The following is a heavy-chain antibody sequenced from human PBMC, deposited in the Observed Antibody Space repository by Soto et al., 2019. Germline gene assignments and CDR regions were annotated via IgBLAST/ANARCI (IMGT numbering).Heavy chain of an antibody. D-gene: IGHD6-19*01. CDR1: GFTFSSYG. CDR3: AKHLRAVAGYLHGMDG. V-gene: IGHV3-30*18. J-gene: IGHJ6*02. CDR2: ISNDGSNK. Sequence: QVQLVESGGGVVQPGRSLRLSCAASGFTFSSYGMHWVRQAPGKGLEWVAVISNDGSNKYFADSVKGRFTISRDNSQNTLYLQMKSLIGEDTAVYYCAKHLRAVAGYLHGMDGWGQGTTVTVSS.